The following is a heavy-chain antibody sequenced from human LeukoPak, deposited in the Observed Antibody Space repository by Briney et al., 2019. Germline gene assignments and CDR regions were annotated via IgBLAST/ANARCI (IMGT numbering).Heavy chain of an antibody. Sequence: GGSLRLSCAASGFTFSSYSMHWVRQAPGKGLGWVSRINSDGSSTSYADSVKGRFTISRDNAKNTLYLQMNSLRAEDTAVYYCARPYCSGGSCYGGMDVWGQGTPVTVSS. CDR2: INSDGSST. V-gene: IGHV3-74*01. D-gene: IGHD2-15*01. J-gene: IGHJ6*02. CDR3: ARPYCSGGSCYGGMDV. CDR1: GFTFSSYS.